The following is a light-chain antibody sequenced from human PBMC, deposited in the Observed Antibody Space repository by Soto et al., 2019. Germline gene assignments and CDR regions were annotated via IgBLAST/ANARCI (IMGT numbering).Light chain of an antibody. CDR3: QVWDSSTARV. CDR2: RDS. CDR1: NIGSKN. J-gene: IGLJ7*01. V-gene: IGLV3-9*01. Sequence: SYELTQPLSVSVALGQTARITCGGNNIGSKNVHWYQQKPGQAPVLVIYRDSNRPSGIPERFSGSNSGNTATLTISRAQAXXXXXYYCQVWDSSTARVFGGGTQLTV.